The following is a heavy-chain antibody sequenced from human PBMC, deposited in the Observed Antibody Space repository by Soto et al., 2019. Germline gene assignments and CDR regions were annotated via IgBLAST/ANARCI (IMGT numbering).Heavy chain of an antibody. CDR3: ARGGHIAVVTASFDN. D-gene: IGHD2-21*02. CDR2: IHPSGGGT. V-gene: IGHV1-46*02. J-gene: IGHJ4*02. Sequence: QVQLVQSGAEVRKPGASVKVSCKPSGYTFNTYYLHWLRQAPGQALEWMGVIHPSGGGTTYAQKFLGRATVTRDTSTTTAFMEWSSLRSDDTAVYYCARGGHIAVVTASFDNWGQGTLVTVSS. CDR1: GYTFNTYY.